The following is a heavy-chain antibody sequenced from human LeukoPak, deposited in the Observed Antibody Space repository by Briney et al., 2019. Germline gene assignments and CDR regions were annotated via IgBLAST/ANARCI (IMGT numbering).Heavy chain of an antibody. CDR1: GFTFSSYW. D-gene: IGHD4-17*01. Sequence: GGSLRLSCAASGFTFSSYWMSRVRQAPGRGLEWVSSITSSSSYIYYADSVKGRFTISRDNAKNSLSLQMNSLRAEDTAVYYCATEKNYGDYNAYGMDVWGQGTTVIVSS. CDR2: ITSSSSYI. J-gene: IGHJ6*02. V-gene: IGHV3-21*01. CDR3: ATEKNYGDYNAYGMDV.